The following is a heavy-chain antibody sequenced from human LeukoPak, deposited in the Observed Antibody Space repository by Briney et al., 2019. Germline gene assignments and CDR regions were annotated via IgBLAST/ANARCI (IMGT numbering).Heavy chain of an antibody. J-gene: IGHJ4*02. D-gene: IGHD6-19*01. CDR1: FGSISSYY. V-gene: IGHV4-4*07. CDR2: IHTSGST. Sequence: PSETLSLTCTVSFGSISSYYWSWIRQPAGKGLEWIGRIHTSGSTNYNPSLKSRVTMSVDTSKNQFSLKVTSVTAADTAVYYCARAWQWLPLDSWGQGTLVTVSS. CDR3: ARAWQWLPLDS.